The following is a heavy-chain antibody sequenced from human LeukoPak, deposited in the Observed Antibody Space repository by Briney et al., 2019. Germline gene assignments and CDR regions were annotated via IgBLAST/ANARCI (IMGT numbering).Heavy chain of an antibody. CDR3: ARGVEPLAANTLAY. CDR1: GFTVITND. D-gene: IGHD1-14*01. J-gene: IGHJ4*02. CDR2: LYSDGNT. Sequence: GGSLRLSCAASGFTVITNDMTWVRQAPGKGLEWVSVLYSDGNTKYADSVQGRFTISRDNSKNTLYLEMNSLSPDDTAVYYCARGVEPLAANTLAYWGQGTLVTVSA. V-gene: IGHV3-53*01.